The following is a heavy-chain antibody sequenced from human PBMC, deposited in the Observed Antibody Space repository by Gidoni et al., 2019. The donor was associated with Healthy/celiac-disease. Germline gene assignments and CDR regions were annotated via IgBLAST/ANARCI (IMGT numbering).Heavy chain of an antibody. Sequence: EVQLVESGGGLVQPGRSLRLSCAASGFTFDDYAMHWVRQAPGKGLEWVSGISWNSGSIGYADSVKGRFTISRDNAKNSLYLQMNSLRAEDTALYYCAKDPHYDILTGWGYYFDYWGQGTLVTVSS. D-gene: IGHD3-9*01. CDR2: ISWNSGSI. V-gene: IGHV3-9*01. CDR1: GFTFDDYA. CDR3: AKDPHYDILTGWGYYFDY. J-gene: IGHJ4*02.